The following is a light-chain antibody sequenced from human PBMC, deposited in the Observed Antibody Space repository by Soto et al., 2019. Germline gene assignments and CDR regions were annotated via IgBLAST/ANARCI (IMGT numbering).Light chain of an antibody. CDR1: SSNIGSNS. J-gene: IGLJ1*01. CDR2: SND. Sequence: QSALTQPPSASGTPGQRVTISCSGSSSNIGSNSVNWYQQLPGTAPKLLIYSNDRRPSGVPDRFSGSKSGTSASLAICGLQSEDEADYYCAAWDDSLNGYVFVTGTKVTDL. V-gene: IGLV1-44*01. CDR3: AAWDDSLNGYV.